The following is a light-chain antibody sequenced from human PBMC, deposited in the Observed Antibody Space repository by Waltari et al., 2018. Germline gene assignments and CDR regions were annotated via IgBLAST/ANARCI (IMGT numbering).Light chain of an antibody. V-gene: IGLV2-23*02. CDR1: TSDVGSYDL. J-gene: IGLJ1*01. CDR2: EVF. CDR3: CSYAGRGTYV. Sequence: QSALTQPASVSGTPGQSITNPCTGTTSDVGSYDLDSWFQQPPGEAPKLLICEVFKRPPDISSRFSGSKSGSTASLTISGLQPEDEADYYCCSYAGRGTYVFGSGTKVTVL.